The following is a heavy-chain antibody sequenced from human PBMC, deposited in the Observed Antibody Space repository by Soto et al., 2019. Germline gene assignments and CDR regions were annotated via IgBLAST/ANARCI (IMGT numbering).Heavy chain of an antibody. J-gene: IGHJ5*02. Sequence: QVQLVQSGAEVKKPGASVKVSCKASGYTFTSYDINWVRQATGQGLEWMGWMNPHSGNTGYAQKFQGRVTMPRNTSICTAYMELSRLRSEDTAVYYFAREQQVRGFDPWGQGTLVTVSS. D-gene: IGHD6-13*01. CDR3: AREQQVRGFDP. CDR2: MNPHSGNT. V-gene: IGHV1-8*01. CDR1: GYTFTSYD.